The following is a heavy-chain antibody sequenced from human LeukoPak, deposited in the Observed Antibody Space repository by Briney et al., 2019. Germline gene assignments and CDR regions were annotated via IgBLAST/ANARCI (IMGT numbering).Heavy chain of an antibody. Sequence: KAGGSLRLSCAASGFTFSTYSMNWVRQAPGKGLEWVSSITSSSTYIYYADSMKGRFTISRDNAKNSLYLQMKGLRAEGTAVYYCARAGGNSSSLVSWGQGTLVTVSS. D-gene: IGHD6-13*01. V-gene: IGHV3-21*01. J-gene: IGHJ4*02. CDR1: GFTFSTYS. CDR3: ARAGGNSSSLVS. CDR2: ITSSSTYI.